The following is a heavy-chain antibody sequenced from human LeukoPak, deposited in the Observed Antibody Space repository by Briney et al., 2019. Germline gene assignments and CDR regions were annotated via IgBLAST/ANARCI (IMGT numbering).Heavy chain of an antibody. CDR3: ARESCSGSTCYSYWYFDL. V-gene: IGHV3-20*04. CDR2: INWNGGST. CDR1: GFTFDDYG. Sequence: GGSLRLSCAASGFTFDDYGMSWVRQAPGKGLEWVSGINWNGGSTGYADSVKGRFTISRGNAKNSLYLQMNSLRAEDTAVYYCARESCSGSTCYSYWYFDLWGRGTLVTVSS. J-gene: IGHJ2*01. D-gene: IGHD2-15*01.